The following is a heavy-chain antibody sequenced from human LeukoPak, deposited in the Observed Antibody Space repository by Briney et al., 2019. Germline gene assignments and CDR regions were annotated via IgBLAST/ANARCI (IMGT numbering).Heavy chain of an antibody. CDR2: ISGSGGST. Sequence: GESLEISCAASGFTFSSYAMSWVRQAPGKGLEWVSAISGSGGSTYYADSVKGRFTISRDNSKNTLYLQMNSLRAEDTAVYYCAKDPNPYYYYYMDVWGKGTTVTVSS. CDR3: AKDPNPYYYYYMDV. V-gene: IGHV3-23*01. CDR1: GFTFSSYA. D-gene: IGHD1-14*01. J-gene: IGHJ6*03.